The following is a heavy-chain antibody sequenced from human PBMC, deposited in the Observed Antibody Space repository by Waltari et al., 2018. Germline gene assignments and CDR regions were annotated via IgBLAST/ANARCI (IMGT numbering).Heavy chain of an antibody. CDR1: GFTFSSYW. CDR2: IKQDGSEK. CDR3: AGEGSSSWYDGWFDP. J-gene: IGHJ5*02. Sequence: EVQLVESGGGLVQPGGSLRLSCAASGFTFSSYWMSWVRQAPGKGLEWVANIKQDGSEKYYVDSVKGRFTISRDNAKNSLYLQMNSLRAEDTAVYYCAGEGSSSWYDGWFDPWGQGTLVTVSS. V-gene: IGHV3-7*01. D-gene: IGHD6-13*01.